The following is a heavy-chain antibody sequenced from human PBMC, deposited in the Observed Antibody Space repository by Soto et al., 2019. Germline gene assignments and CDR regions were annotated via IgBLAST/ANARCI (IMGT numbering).Heavy chain of an antibody. Sequence: QVQLVQSESEVKMPGASVKVSCKVSGYSFTTYYIAWVRQAPGQGPEWIGWISGANGDTNYVQNFQGRVIMTSDTSTTTAYMELMSLRSEDTAIYYCARAWRVPSGKSSYYGMDIWGHGTTVTVSS. CDR2: ISGANGDT. D-gene: IGHD5-12*01. CDR1: GYSFTTYY. J-gene: IGHJ6*02. CDR3: ARAWRVPSGKSSYYGMDI. V-gene: IGHV1-18*01.